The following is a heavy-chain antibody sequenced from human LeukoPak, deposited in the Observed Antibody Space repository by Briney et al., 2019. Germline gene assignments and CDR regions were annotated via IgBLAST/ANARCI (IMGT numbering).Heavy chain of an antibody. CDR2: INPNSGGT. CDR1: GYTFTGYY. V-gene: IGHV1-2*02. CDR3: ARDYDILTGYHRSGPFDI. Sequence: ASVKVSCKASGYTFTGYYMHWVRQAPGQGLEWMGWINPNSGGTNYAQKFQGRVTMTTDTSTTTAYMELRSLRSDDTAMYYCARDYDILTGYHRSGPFDIWGQGTMVTVSS. D-gene: IGHD3-9*01. J-gene: IGHJ3*02.